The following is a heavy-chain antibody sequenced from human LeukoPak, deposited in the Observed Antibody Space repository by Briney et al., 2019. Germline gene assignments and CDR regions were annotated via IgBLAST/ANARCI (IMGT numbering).Heavy chain of an antibody. Sequence: GASVKVSCKTSGYIFSGYGISGVRQAPGQGLEWMGWITGNNGNTNYAPSLQGRVTMTTDTSTNTAYMELTSLRADDTGVYYCARDQRNSGSYRFEYWGQGTLVTVSS. D-gene: IGHD1-26*01. CDR2: ITGNNGNT. V-gene: IGHV1-18*01. CDR3: ARDQRNSGSYRFEY. J-gene: IGHJ4*02. CDR1: GYIFSGYG.